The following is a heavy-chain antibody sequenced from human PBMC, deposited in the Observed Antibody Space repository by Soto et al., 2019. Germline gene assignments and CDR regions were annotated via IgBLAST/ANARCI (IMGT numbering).Heavy chain of an antibody. CDR2: INPSGGST. V-gene: IGHV1-46*01. J-gene: IGHJ6*02. CDR3: ASSLGSQVVPAAAYYYYYGMDV. D-gene: IGHD2-2*01. Sequence: ASVKVSCTASGYTFTSYYMHWVRQAPGQGLEWMGIINPSGGSTSYAQKFQGRVTMTRDTSTSTVYMELSSLRSEDTAVYYCASSLGSQVVPAAAYYYYYGMDVWGQGTTVTVSS. CDR1: GYTFTSYY.